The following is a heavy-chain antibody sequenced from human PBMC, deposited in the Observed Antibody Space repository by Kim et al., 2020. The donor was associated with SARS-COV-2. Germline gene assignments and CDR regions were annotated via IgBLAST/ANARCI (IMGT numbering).Heavy chain of an antibody. CDR3: ARDRPVDTAMVIGGLYYYYYGMDV. J-gene: IGHJ6*02. Sequence: GGSLRLSCAASGFTFSSYSMNWVRQAPGKGLEWVSSISSSSSYIYYADSVKGRFTISRDNAKNSLYLQMNSLRAEDTAVYYCARDRPVDTAMVIGGLYYYYYGMDVWGQGTKVTVSS. D-gene: IGHD5-18*01. CDR2: ISSSSSYI. CDR1: GFTFSSYS. V-gene: IGHV3-21*01.